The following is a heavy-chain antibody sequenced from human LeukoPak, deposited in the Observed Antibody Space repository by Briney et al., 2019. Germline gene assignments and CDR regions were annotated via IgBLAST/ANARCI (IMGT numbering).Heavy chain of an antibody. Sequence: ASVRVSCKASGYTFTGYYMHWVRQAPGQGLEWMGWINPSSGGTNYAQTFQGRVTVTRDTSKNQFSLKLSSVTAADTAVYYCAREEGLLDSWFDPWGQGTLVTVSS. CDR3: AREEGLLDSWFDP. CDR1: GYTFTGYY. D-gene: IGHD3-22*01. J-gene: IGHJ5*02. V-gene: IGHV1-2*02. CDR2: INPSSGGT.